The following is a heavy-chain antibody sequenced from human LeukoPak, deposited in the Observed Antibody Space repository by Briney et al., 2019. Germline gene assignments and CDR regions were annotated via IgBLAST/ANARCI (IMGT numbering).Heavy chain of an antibody. D-gene: IGHD4-17*01. Sequence: GGSLRLSCAASGFTFSTYTMHWVRQAPGKGLDWVAFISKDGSKKYYADSVKGRLTISRDNSKNTLYLQMNSLRVEDTAVYFCARDVIRRGQGTTVTVSS. CDR3: ARDVIR. J-gene: IGHJ6*02. V-gene: IGHV3-30-3*01. CDR1: GFTFSTYT. CDR2: ISKDGSKK.